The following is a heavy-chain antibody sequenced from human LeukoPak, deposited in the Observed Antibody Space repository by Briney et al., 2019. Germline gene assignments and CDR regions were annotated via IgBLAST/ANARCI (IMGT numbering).Heavy chain of an antibody. CDR2: LSHSFGST. Sequence: GGTLRLSCAASGFTFSSYGMSWVRQAPGKGLEWVSALSHSFGSTYYADSVKGRFTISRDNSKNTLYLQMSSLRAEDTAVYYCAKDGATLLWFGAGAFDIWGQGTMVTVSS. CDR3: AKDGATLLWFGAGAFDI. V-gene: IGHV3-23*01. CDR1: GFTFSSYG. J-gene: IGHJ3*02. D-gene: IGHD3-10*01.